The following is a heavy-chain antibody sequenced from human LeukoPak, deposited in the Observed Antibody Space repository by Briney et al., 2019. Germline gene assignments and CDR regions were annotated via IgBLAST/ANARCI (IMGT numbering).Heavy chain of an antibody. V-gene: IGHV3-7*01. Sequence: GGSLRLSCAASGFTFTNFAMTWVRQAPGKGLEWVASIMHDGGEKYYVDSVKGRFIISRDNAKSSLYLHMNSLRADDTAVYYCAKFTAFEYWGQGAQVTVSS. CDR2: IMHDGGEK. CDR3: AKFTAFEY. J-gene: IGHJ4*02. CDR1: GFTFTNFA.